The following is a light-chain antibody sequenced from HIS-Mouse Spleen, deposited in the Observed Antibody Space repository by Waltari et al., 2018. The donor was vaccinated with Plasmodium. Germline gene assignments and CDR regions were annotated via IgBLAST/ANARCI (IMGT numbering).Light chain of an antibody. CDR3: QVWDSSSDHRV. CDR1: HIGSKS. CDR2: DDS. V-gene: IGLV3-21*02. J-gene: IGLJ3*02. Sequence: SYVLTQPPSVSVAPGQTARITCGGNHIGSKSVHWYQQKPGQAPALVVYDDSDRPSGIPERFSGSNSGNTATLTISRVEAGDEADYYCQVWDSSSDHRVFGGGTKLTVL.